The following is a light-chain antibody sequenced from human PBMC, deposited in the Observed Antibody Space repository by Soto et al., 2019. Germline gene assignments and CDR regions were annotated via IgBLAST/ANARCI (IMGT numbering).Light chain of an antibody. CDR2: AAS. V-gene: IGKV1-39*01. J-gene: IGKJ5*01. Sequence: DIQMTQSPSSLSASVGDRVTITCRASQSISNYLSWYQQKPGKAPKLLIYAASCLQSGVTSRFSGGGSVTDFTLDISSLQPEDVATYYCHQSLSSPQITFGRGTRLEIK. CDR1: QSISNY. CDR3: HQSLSSPQIT.